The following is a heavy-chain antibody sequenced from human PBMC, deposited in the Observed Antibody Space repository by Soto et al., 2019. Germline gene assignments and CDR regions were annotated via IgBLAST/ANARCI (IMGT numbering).Heavy chain of an antibody. J-gene: IGHJ6*03. V-gene: IGHV3-30*18. Sequence: GGSLRLSCAASGFTFSSYGMHWVRQAPGKGLEWVAVISYDGSNKYYADSVKGRFTISRDNSKNTLYLQMNSLRAEDTAVYYCAKDVPPDYYYYYMDVWGKGTTVTVSS. CDR2: ISYDGSNK. CDR3: AKDVPPDYYYYYMDV. CDR1: GFTFSSYG.